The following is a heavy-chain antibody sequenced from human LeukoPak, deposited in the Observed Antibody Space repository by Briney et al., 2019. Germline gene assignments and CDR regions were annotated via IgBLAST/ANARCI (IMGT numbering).Heavy chain of an antibody. CDR3: ARHRPAAAIPYYFDY. J-gene: IGHJ4*02. CDR1: GGTFSSYA. D-gene: IGHD2-2*02. CDR2: IIPIFGTA. V-gene: IGHV1-69*05. Sequence: ASVKVSSKASGGTFSSYAISWVRQAPGQGLEWMGRIIPIFGTANYAQKFQGRVTITTDESTSTAYMELSSLRSEDTAVYYCARHRPAAAIPYYFDYWGQGTLVTVSS.